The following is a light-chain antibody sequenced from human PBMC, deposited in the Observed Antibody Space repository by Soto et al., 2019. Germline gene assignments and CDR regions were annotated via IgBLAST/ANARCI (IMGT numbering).Light chain of an antibody. CDR2: NNN. V-gene: IGLV1-44*01. CDR1: SSNIGRNI. Sequence: QSVLTQPPSASGTPGQRVTISCSGSSSNIGRNIVNWYQQLPGTAPKLLIYNNNQRPSGVPDRFSASKSGTSASLAISGLQSEDEADYYCAAWDDSLNGVFGGGTKLTVL. CDR3: AAWDDSLNGV. J-gene: IGLJ2*01.